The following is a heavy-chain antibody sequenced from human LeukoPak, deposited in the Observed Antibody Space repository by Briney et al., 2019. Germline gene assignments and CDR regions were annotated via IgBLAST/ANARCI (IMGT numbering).Heavy chain of an antibody. J-gene: IGHJ4*02. CDR3: ARGGGTISGVVDY. CDR2: FNPNSGGT. V-gene: IGHV1-2*02. Sequence: GASVKVSCKASGYTFTGYSIHWVRQAPGQGLEWMGWFNPNSGGTNHAQKFQDRVTMTRDTSINTAYMELSRLRFDDTAVYYCARGGGTISGVVDYWGQGTLVTVSS. D-gene: IGHD3-3*01. CDR1: GYTFTGYS.